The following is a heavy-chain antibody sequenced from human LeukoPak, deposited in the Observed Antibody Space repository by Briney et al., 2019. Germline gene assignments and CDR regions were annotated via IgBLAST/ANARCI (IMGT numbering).Heavy chain of an antibody. CDR3: AKDFWFGVVIIEPYYFDY. Sequence: GGSLRLTCAASEFTFSSYAMSWVRQAPGKGLEWVSAISGSGGSTYYADSVKGRFTISRDNSKNTLYLQMNSLRAEDTAVYYCAKDFWFGVVIIEPYYFDYWGQGTLVTVSS. CDR2: ISGSGGST. D-gene: IGHD3-3*01. V-gene: IGHV3-23*01. J-gene: IGHJ4*02. CDR1: EFTFSSYA.